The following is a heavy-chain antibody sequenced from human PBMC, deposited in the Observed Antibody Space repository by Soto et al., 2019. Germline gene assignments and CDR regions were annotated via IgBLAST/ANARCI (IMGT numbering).Heavy chain of an antibody. V-gene: IGHV3-74*02. CDR3: ASDLSGRADV. CDR1: GFTFSSYW. D-gene: IGHD3-10*01. J-gene: IGHJ6*02. CDR2: MNEDGGTT. Sequence: EVQLVESGGGLVRPGGSLRLSCAASGFTFSSYWMHWVRQAPGKGLVWVSRMNEDGGTTDYADSVKGRFTISRDNAKNTLYLQMNSLRVEDTAVYYCASDLSGRADVWGQGTKVTFSS.